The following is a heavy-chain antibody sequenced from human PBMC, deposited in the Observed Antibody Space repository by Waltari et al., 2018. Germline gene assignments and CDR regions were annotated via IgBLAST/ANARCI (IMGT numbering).Heavy chain of an antibody. CDR2: INDGGGST. V-gene: IGHV3-23*01. D-gene: IGHD5-12*01. CDR1: GITLSAYA. J-gene: IGHJ4*02. Sequence: EVQLLESGGGLVQPGGSLRLSCAVSGITLSAYAMSWVRQAPGKGLEWVSGINDGGGSTYYADSVKGRFTISRDNSRKMLFLQMSGLRAEDTAIYYCAKETLRWFDYWGQGTLVAVSS. CDR3: AKETLRWFDY.